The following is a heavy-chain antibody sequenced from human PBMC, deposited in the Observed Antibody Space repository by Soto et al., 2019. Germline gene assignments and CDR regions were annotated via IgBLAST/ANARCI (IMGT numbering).Heavy chain of an antibody. CDR1: GYSFAGYW. J-gene: IGHJ4*02. Sequence: PGESLKISCQGSGYSFAGYWITWVRQTPGKGLEWMGRIDPSDSQTYYSPSFRGHVTISVTKSITTVFLQWSSLRASDTAMYYCARQIYDSDTGPNFQYYFDSWGQGTPVTVSS. CDR3: ARQIYDSDTGPNFQYYFDS. V-gene: IGHV5-10-1*01. D-gene: IGHD3-22*01. CDR2: IDPSDSQT.